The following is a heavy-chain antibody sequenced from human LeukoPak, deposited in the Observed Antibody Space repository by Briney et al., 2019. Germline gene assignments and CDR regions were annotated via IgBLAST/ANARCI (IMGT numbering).Heavy chain of an antibody. D-gene: IGHD3-22*01. V-gene: IGHV3-23*01. CDR2: ISGGGAST. CDR1: GFTFSSYG. J-gene: IGHJ4*02. Sequence: PGGSLRLSCAASGFTFSSYGMSWVRQAPGKGLEWVSGISGGGASTFYADSVKGRFTISRDNSKNTLYLQMYSLRAEDTAKYYCARASGYYYDSSGSTTDDYWGQGTLVTVSS. CDR3: ARASGYYYDSSGSTTDDY.